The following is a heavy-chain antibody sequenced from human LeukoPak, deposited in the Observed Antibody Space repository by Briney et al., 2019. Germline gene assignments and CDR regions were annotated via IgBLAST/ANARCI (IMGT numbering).Heavy chain of an antibody. J-gene: IGHJ4*02. CDR1: GYTFSDYY. V-gene: IGHV3-11*04. CDR2: ISSSSSTI. Sequence: SLRLAWPPSGYTFSDYYMSWLQQAPGKGLEWVSYISSSSSTIYYADSVKGRFTISRDNAKNSLYLQMNSLRAEDTAVYYCARDSLRARNTDYWGQGTLVTVSS. CDR3: ARDSLRARNTDY.